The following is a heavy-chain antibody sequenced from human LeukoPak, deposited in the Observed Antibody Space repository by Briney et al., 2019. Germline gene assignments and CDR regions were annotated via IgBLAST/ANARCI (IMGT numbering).Heavy chain of an antibody. J-gene: IGHJ6*03. D-gene: IGHD6-13*01. CDR3: ARARAARYYYYYYYMDV. CDR1: GYTFTSYD. V-gene: IGHV1-8*03. CDR2: MNPNSGNT. Sequence: ASVKVSCKASGYTFTSYDINWVRQATGQGLEWMGWMNPNSGNTGYAQKFQGRVTITRNTSISTAYMELSSLRSEDTAVYYCARARAARYYYYYYYMDVWGKGTTVTVSS.